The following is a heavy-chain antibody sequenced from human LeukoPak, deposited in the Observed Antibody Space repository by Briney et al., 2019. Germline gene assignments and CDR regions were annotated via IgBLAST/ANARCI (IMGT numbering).Heavy chain of an antibody. CDR3: ARDTLGEGEDANYAVYYFDY. CDR1: GFTFTSYS. D-gene: IGHD4/OR15-4a*01. Sequence: GGSLRLSCAASGFTFTSYSMNWVRQAPGRGLELVSSISRSSSYIYHADSVKGLFTNSTDNAKNSLALKLNSRTAEETAVNYSARDTLGEGEDANYAVYYFDYWGQGTPVTVSS. V-gene: IGHV3-21*01. J-gene: IGHJ4*02. CDR2: ISRSSSYI.